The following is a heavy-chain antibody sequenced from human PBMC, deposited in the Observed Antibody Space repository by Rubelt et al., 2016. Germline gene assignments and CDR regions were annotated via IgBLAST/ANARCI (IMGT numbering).Heavy chain of an antibody. CDR3: TTDSSGFDY. D-gene: IGHD1-1*01. J-gene: IGHJ4*02. CDR2: IKSKTDGGTT. V-gene: IGHV3-15*01. Sequence: IKSKTDGGTTDYAAPVKGRFTISRDDSKNTLYLQMNSLKTEDTAVYYCTTDSSGFDYWGQGTLVTVSS.